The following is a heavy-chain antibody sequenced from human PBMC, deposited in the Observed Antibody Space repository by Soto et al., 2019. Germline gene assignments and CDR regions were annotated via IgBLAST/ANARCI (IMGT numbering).Heavy chain of an antibody. Sequence: EVQLLDSGGALVQPGGSLRLSCAASGFSFSSHVRSWVRQAPGKGLEWVSSISGSGGGTYYADSVKGRFIISRDNSKNTLDLQMNSLRAEDTAVYYCAKGWCDSWGQGTLVTVSS. J-gene: IGHJ5*01. CDR3: AKGWCDS. V-gene: IGHV3-23*01. CDR2: ISGSGGGT. CDR1: GFSFSSHV.